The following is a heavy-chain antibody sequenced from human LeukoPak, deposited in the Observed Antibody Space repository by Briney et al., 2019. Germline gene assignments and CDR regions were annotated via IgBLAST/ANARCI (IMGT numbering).Heavy chain of an antibody. V-gene: IGHV3-66*01. Sequence: PGRSLRLSCAASGFAVSSNYMSWVRQAPGKGLEWVAVIYSGGSTNYADSVKGRFTISRDNSKNTLYLLMNSLRAEDTAVYYCAIRKSGNAIDYWGQGTLVTVSS. D-gene: IGHD5-12*01. CDR3: AIRKSGNAIDY. J-gene: IGHJ4*02. CDR1: GFAVSSNY. CDR2: IYSGGST.